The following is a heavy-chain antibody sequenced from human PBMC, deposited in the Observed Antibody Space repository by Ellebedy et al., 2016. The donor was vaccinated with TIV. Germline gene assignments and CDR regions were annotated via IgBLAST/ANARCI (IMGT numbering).Heavy chain of an antibody. CDR1: GFTFSDFG. CDR3: AKDQVDY. CDR2: IQYDGTNK. V-gene: IGHV3-30*02. J-gene: IGHJ4*02. Sequence: PGGSLSLSCAASGFTFSDFGMHWVRQAPGKGLEWVTFIQYDGTNKYYTDSVKGRFTISRDNAKNTLYLEMNSLRVEDTAVYYCAKDQVDYWGQGTLVTVSS.